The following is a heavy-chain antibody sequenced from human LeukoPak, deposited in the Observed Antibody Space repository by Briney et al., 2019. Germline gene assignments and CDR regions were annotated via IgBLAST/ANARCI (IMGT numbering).Heavy chain of an antibody. CDR2: TYSGGST. CDR1: GFTVSSNY. V-gene: IGHV3-66*01. CDR3: ARDVATEKMFDP. Sequence: GSLRLSCAASGFTVSSNYMSWVRQAPGKGLEWVSVTYSGGSTYYADSVKGRFTISRDNSKNTLYLQMNSLRAEDTAVCYCARDVATEKMFDPWGQGTLVTVSS. J-gene: IGHJ5*02.